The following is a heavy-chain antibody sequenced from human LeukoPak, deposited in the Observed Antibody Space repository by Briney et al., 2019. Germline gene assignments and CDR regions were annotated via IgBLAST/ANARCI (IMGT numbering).Heavy chain of an antibody. V-gene: IGHV3-48*03. D-gene: IGHD4-17*01. CDR1: GFTFSSYA. CDR2: ISSRGSTI. Sequence: GGTLRLSCAASGFTFSSYAMSWVRQAPGKGLEWVSYISSRGSTIYYADSVKGRFTISRDNAKNSLYLQMNSLRAEDTAVYYCARASTVTLAFDYWGQGTLVTVSS. CDR3: ARASTVTLAFDY. J-gene: IGHJ4*02.